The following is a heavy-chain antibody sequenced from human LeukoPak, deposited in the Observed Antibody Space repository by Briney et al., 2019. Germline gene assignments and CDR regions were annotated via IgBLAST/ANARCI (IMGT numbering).Heavy chain of an antibody. CDR2: ISSSSSYI. Sequence: GGSLRLSCAASGFTFSSYSMNWVRQAPGKGLEWVSSISSSSSYIYYADSVKGRFTISRDNAKNSLYLQMNSLRAEDTAVYYCARSRDGYKISPDGDYWGQGTLVTVSS. D-gene: IGHD5-12*01. CDR3: ARSRDGYKISPDGDY. V-gene: IGHV3-21*01. J-gene: IGHJ4*02. CDR1: GFTFSSYS.